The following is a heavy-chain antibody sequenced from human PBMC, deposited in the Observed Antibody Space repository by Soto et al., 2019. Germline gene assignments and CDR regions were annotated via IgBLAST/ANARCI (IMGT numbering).Heavy chain of an antibody. CDR1: GGSISSGDYY. CDR2: IYYSGST. J-gene: IGHJ5*02. D-gene: IGHD6-6*01. CDR3: ARERPDGARLDP. V-gene: IGHV4-30-4*01. Sequence: QVQLQESGPGLVKPSQTLSLTCSVSGGSISSGDYYWSWIRQPPGKGLEWIGYIYYSGSTYYNPSLKSRVYISVDTSKNPFSLELSPVAGADPGVYYCARERPDGARLDPWGQGTLVTVSS.